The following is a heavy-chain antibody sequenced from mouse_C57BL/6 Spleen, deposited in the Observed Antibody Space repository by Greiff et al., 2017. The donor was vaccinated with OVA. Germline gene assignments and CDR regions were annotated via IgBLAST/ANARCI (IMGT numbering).Heavy chain of an antibody. CDR3: ARGSGLDY. Sequence: ESGPGLVKPSQSLSLTCSVTGYSITSGYYWNWIRQFPGNKLEWMGYISYDGSNNYNPSLKNRISITRDTSKNHFFLKLNSVTTEDTATYYCARGSGLDYWGQGTTLTVSS. V-gene: IGHV3-6*01. CDR1: GYSITSGYY. J-gene: IGHJ2*01. D-gene: IGHD6-1*01. CDR2: ISYDGSN.